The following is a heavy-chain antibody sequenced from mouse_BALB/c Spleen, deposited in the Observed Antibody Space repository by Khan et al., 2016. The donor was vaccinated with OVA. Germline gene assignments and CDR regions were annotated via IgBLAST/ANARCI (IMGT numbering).Heavy chain of an antibody. CDR3: ARPPYFSYVLVY. J-gene: IGHJ4*01. D-gene: IGHD2-10*01. CDR2: INTYTGEP. V-gene: IGHV9-3-1*01. CDR1: GYTFTNDG. Sequence: QIQLVQSGPELKKPGETVKISCKASGYTFTNDGMNWVKQAPGKGLKWMGWINTYTGEPTYADDFKGRFAFSLETSASNAYLQINNRKNEDTATYFCARPPYFSYVLVYWGQGTSVTGSA.